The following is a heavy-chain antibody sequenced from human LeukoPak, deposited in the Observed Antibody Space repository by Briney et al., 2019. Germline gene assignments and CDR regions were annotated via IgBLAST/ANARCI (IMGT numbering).Heavy chain of an antibody. CDR3: ARSSWDTAMVLDY. Sequence: GASVKVSCKASGYTFTSYDINWGRQATGQGLEWMGWMNPNSGNTGYAQKFQGRVTMTRNTSISTAYMELSSLRSEDTAVYYCARSSWDTAMVLDYWGQGTLVTVSS. CDR1: GYTFTSYD. CDR2: MNPNSGNT. V-gene: IGHV1-8*01. J-gene: IGHJ4*02. D-gene: IGHD5-18*01.